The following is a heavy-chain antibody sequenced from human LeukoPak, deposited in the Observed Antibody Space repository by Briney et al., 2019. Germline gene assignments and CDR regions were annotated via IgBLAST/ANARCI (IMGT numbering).Heavy chain of an antibody. J-gene: IGHJ6*02. CDR2: ISSSSSTI. D-gene: IGHD3-16*02. CDR3: ARMYDYVWGSYPPYGMDV. Sequence: GGSLRLPCAASGFTFSSYSMNWVRQAPGKGLEWVSCISSSSSTIYYADSVKGRFTISRDNAKNSLYLQMNSLRAEDTAVYYCARMYDYVWGSYPPYGMDVWGQGTTVTVSS. V-gene: IGHV3-48*04. CDR1: GFTFSSYS.